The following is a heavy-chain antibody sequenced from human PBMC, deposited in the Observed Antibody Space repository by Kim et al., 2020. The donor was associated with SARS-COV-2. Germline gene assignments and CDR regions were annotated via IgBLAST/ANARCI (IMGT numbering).Heavy chain of an antibody. CDR3: ARGGGDLPTDY. D-gene: IGHD2-21*02. CDR2: T. Sequence: TNYNPSLKSRVTISVDTSKNQFSLKLSSVTAADTAVYYCARGGGDLPTDYWGQGTLVTVSS. J-gene: IGHJ4*02. V-gene: IGHV4-59*09.